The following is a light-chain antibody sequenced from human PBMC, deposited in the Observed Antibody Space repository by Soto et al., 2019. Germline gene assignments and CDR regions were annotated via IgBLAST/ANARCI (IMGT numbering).Light chain of an antibody. CDR1: QDISDY. CDR2: AAS. CDR3: HQYDTYPLT. Sequence: DIQLTQSPSSVSASVGDTVTITCRASQDISDYLAWFQQKPGQAPRSLIFAASRLQGGVPSKFGGRGSGTDFTLTITSLQPEDFATYYCHQYDTYPLTFGGGTKVQI. V-gene: IGKV1-16*02. J-gene: IGKJ4*01.